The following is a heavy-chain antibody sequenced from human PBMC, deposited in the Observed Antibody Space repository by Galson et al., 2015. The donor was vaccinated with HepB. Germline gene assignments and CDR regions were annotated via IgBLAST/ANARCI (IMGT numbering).Heavy chain of an antibody. CDR3: ARGWDTDVTSNFDY. CDR1: GSTYNNYW. CDR2: IKQDGSEK. V-gene: IGHV3-7*03. J-gene: IGHJ4*02. Sequence: SLRLSCAVSGSTYNNYWMSWVRQAPGRGLEWVANIKQDGSEKYYVDPVEGRFTASMDNAKKTLYLDMNALSVEDTAVYYCARGWDTDVTSNFDYWGQGALVTVSS. D-gene: IGHD5-18*01.